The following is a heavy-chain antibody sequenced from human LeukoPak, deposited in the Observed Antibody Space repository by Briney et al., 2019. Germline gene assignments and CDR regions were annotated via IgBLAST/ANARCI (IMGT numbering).Heavy chain of an antibody. CDR3: ARGNLRRLSAARNWFDP. V-gene: IGHV1-46*01. CDR2: INPSGGSA. J-gene: IGHJ5*02. D-gene: IGHD6-13*01. Sequence: ASVKVSCKASGYTFSDYYIHWLRQAPGKGLEWMGIINPSGGSASYPQRDQGRVTMTRDTFRNTVYMELSSLTSEDTAVYYCARGNLRRLSAARNWFDPWGQGTLVTVSS. CDR1: GYTFSDYY.